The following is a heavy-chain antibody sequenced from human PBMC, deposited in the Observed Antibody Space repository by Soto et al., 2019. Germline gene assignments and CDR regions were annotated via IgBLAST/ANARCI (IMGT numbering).Heavy chain of an antibody. CDR2: IYYSGNT. J-gene: IGHJ4*02. CDR1: GDSMSSGAYY. CDR3: ASSYSGYLDN. D-gene: IGHD3-22*01. V-gene: IGHV4-31*11. Sequence: TLSLSCVVSGDSMSSGAYYWNWIRQHPGKGLEWIGYIYYSGNTYYNPSLKSRIVISVDTSKKQFYLNLGSVTAADTDIYYCASSYSGYLDNWGRGALVTVSS.